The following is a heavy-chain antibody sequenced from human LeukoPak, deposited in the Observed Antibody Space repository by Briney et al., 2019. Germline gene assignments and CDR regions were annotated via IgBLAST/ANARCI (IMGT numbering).Heavy chain of an antibody. V-gene: IGHV1-18*01. CDR1: GYTFTSYG. CDR2: ISTYNSNT. J-gene: IGHJ4*02. D-gene: IGHD6-6*01. CDR3: ARSPRPTYFDY. Sequence: ASVTVSCTASGYTFTSYGISWVRQAPGQGLEWMGWISTYNSNTNYAQQLQDRVTMTTDTSTSTAYMELRSLRSDDTAVYYCARSPRPTYFDYWGQGTLVTVSS.